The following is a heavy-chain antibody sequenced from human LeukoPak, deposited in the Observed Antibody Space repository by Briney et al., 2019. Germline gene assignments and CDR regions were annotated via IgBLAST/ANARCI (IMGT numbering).Heavy chain of an antibody. CDR3: ARPIYGSADYNGTDV. Sequence: GGSLRLSCAASGFTFSSYTMHWVRQAPGKGLEYVSGISNNGGSTFYANSVKGRFTISRDNSKNTLYLQMGSLRADDMAVYYCARPIYGSADYNGTDVWGQGTTVTVSS. CDR2: ISNNGGST. CDR1: GFTFSSYT. D-gene: IGHD3-10*01. J-gene: IGHJ6*02. V-gene: IGHV3-64*01.